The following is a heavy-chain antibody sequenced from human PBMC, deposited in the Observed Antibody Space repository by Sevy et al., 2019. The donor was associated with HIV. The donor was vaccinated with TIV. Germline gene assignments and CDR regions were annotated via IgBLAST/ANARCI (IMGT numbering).Heavy chain of an antibody. CDR2: IYPRGSA. CDR3: VEDKNDYGGSYFES. D-gene: IGHD4-17*01. Sequence: SETLSLTCAVSDYSIRSAYQWGWIRQSPGKGLEWIGSIYPRGSAFYNPSLKSRLSISVDMCKNQFSLNLRSVTAADTAVYYCVEDKNDYGGSYFESWGPGTLVTVSS. V-gene: IGHV4-38-2*01. J-gene: IGHJ4*01. CDR1: DYSIRSAYQ.